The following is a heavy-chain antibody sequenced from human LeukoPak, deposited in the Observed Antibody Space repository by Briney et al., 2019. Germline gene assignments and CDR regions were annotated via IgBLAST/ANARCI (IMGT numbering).Heavy chain of an antibody. CDR2: INPSGGST. J-gene: IGHJ6*02. CDR3: AREDVVLVDAVRYYYYGMDV. V-gene: IGHV1-46*01. Sequence: ASVKVSCKASGYNFISYYMHWVRQAPGQGLEWMVIINPSGGSTSYAQKFQDRVTMTRDTSTSTVYMELSSLKSEDTAVYYCAREDVVLVDAVRYYYYGMDVWGQGTTVTVS. CDR1: GYNFISYY. D-gene: IGHD2-8*01.